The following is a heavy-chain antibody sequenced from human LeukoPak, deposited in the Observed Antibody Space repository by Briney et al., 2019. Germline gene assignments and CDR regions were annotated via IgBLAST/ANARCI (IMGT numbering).Heavy chain of an antibody. J-gene: IGHJ6*02. Sequence: RASVKVSCKASGGTFSSYAISWVRQAPGQGLEWMGRIIPILGIANYAQKFQGRVTITADKSTSTAYMELSSLRSEDTAVYYCARDSAVLRFLEWLSNDCYGMDVWGQGTTVTVSS. D-gene: IGHD3-3*01. V-gene: IGHV1-69*04. CDR3: ARDSAVLRFLEWLSNDCYGMDV. CDR2: IIPILGIA. CDR1: GGTFSSYA.